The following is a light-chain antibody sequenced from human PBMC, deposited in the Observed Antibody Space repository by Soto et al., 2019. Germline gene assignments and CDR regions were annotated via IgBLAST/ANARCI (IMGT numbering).Light chain of an antibody. CDR3: QQLNSFT. Sequence: QLTQSPSSLSASVGDRVTITCRASQGISSFLAWYQQKPGKAPKLLIYAASTLQSGVPSRFSGSGSGTDFALTISSLQPEDFATYYCQQLNSFTFGPGTKVDIK. J-gene: IGKJ3*01. CDR1: QGISSF. V-gene: IGKV1-9*01. CDR2: AAS.